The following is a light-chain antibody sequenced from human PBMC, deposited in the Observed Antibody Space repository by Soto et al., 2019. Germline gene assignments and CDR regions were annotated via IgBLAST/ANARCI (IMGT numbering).Light chain of an antibody. CDR3: QQYNTWLWT. CDR2: GAS. J-gene: IGKJ1*01. V-gene: IGKV3-15*01. Sequence: EVVMTQSPATLSVSPGERATLSCRASQSVNANLAWYQQKPDQAPRLLIHGASTRATGIPARFSGSGFGTEFILTISSLQSEDFAVYYCQQYNTWLWTFGQGTKVEIK. CDR1: QSVNAN.